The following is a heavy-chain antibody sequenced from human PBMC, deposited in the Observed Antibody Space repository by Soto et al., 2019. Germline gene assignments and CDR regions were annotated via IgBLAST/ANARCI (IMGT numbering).Heavy chain of an antibody. Sequence: PSETLSLTCAVSGGSIISGGYSWSWIRQPPGKGLEWIGYIYHSGSTYYNPSLKSRVTISVDRSKNQFSLKLSSVTAADTAVYYCARVPDRWGQGTSVTVSS. CDR1: GGSIISGGYS. CDR3: ARVPDR. V-gene: IGHV4-30-2*01. J-gene: IGHJ5*02. CDR2: IYHSGST. D-gene: IGHD2-2*01.